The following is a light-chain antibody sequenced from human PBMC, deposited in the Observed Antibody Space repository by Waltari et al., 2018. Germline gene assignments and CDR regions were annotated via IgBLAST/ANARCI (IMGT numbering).Light chain of an antibody. V-gene: IGLV2-14*03. CDR2: EVS. CDR1: SSDVGGYNY. J-gene: IGLJ2*01. Sequence: QSALTQPASVSGSPGQSITISCTGSSSDVGGYNYVSWYQQHPGKAPKLMIYEVSNRPPGVSNRFSGSKSGNTASLTISWLLAEDEADYYCISYSSSTTLGVFGGGTKLTVL. CDR3: ISYSSSTTLGV.